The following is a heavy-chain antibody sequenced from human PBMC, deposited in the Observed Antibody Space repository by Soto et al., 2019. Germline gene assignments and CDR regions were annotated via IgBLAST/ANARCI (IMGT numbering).Heavy chain of an antibody. CDR2: INPSGGST. D-gene: IGHD4-17*01. CDR3: ARAASYGDYGGGAHWYFDL. Sequence: ASVKVSCKASGYTFTSYYMHWVRQAPGQGLERMGIINPSGGSTSYAQKLQGRVTMTRDTSTSTVYMELSSLRSEDTAVYYCARAASYGDYGGGAHWYFDLWGRGTLVTVSS. J-gene: IGHJ2*01. V-gene: IGHV1-46*03. CDR1: GYTFTSYY.